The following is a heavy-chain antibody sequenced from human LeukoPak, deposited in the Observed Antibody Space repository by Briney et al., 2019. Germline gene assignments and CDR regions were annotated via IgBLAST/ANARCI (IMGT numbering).Heavy chain of an antibody. D-gene: IGHD5-12*01. J-gene: IGHJ6*03. CDR3: ARSGYDYPYSHMDV. CDR1: GGSISSGSYY. V-gene: IGHV4-61*02. Sequence: NPSQTLSLTCTVSGGSISSGSYYWSWIRQPAGKGLEWIGRIYTSGSTNYNPSLKSRVTISVDTSKNQFSLKLSSVTAADTAVYYCARSGYDYPYSHMDVWGKGTTVTISS. CDR2: IYTSGST.